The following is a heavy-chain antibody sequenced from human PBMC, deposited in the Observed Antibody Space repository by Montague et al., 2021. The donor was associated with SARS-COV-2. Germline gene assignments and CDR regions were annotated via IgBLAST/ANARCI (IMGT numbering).Heavy chain of an antibody. CDR2: IYYSGST. J-gene: IGHJ4*02. V-gene: IGHV4-59*01. CDR1: GGSTSSYY. CDR3: ARGFDY. Sequence: SETLSLTCTVSGGSTSSYYWSWIRQPPGMGLEWIGYIYYSGSTNYNPSLKSRVTISVDTSKNQFSLKLSSVTAADTAVYYCARGFDYWGQGTLVTVSS.